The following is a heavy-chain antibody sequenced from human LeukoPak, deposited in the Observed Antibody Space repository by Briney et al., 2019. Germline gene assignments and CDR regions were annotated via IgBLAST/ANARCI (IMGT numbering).Heavy chain of an antibody. V-gene: IGHV1-69*01. CDR1: GDTFSTYA. CDR3: ARVRECGFSGYDWRHFDY. D-gene: IGHD5-12*01. Sequence: SVKVSCKASGDTFSTYAFSWVRQAPGQGLEWMGGIIPILATANYAQKFQGRVTITADESTSTAYMELSSLRSEDTAVYYCARVRECGFSGYDWRHFDYWGQGALVTVSS. CDR2: IIPILATA. J-gene: IGHJ4*02.